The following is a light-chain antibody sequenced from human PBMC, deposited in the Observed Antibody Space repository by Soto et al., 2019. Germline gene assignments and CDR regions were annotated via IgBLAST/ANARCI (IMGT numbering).Light chain of an antibody. Sequence: QSALTQPASVSGSPGQSTTISCTGTSSDVGGYNYVSWYQQHPGKAPKLMIYEVSNRPSGVSNRFSGSKSGNTASLTISGRQAEDEADYYCSSYTSSSTLVVFCGGTKLTVL. V-gene: IGLV2-14*01. CDR3: SSYTSSSTLVV. CDR1: SSDVGGYNY. CDR2: EVS. J-gene: IGLJ2*01.